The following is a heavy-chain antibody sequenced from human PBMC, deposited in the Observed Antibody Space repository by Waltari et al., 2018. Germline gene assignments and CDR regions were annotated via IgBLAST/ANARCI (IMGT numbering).Heavy chain of an antibody. CDR3: AREGGNYGY. CDR1: AFTFSSNW. Sequence: EVQMVESGGGLVQPGGCLRLSCAASAFTFSSNWMTWVRQAPGKGLEWVANIKHDGSEKYYVDSVKGRFTISRDNAKNSLFLQMNSLRAEDTAVYYCAREGGNYGYWGQGTLVTVSS. D-gene: IGHD1-26*01. CDR2: IKHDGSEK. V-gene: IGHV3-7*04. J-gene: IGHJ4*02.